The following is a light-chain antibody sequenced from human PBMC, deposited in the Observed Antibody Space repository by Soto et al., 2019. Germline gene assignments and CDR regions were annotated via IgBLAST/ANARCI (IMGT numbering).Light chain of an antibody. Sequence: QSVLTQSASVSGSPGQSITISCTGTSSDVGNYNYVSWNQQHPGEVPKLIIFNVNNRPSGVSNRFSGSKSGNTASLTISGLQAEDEADYYCSSFTSSTTYVFGTGTKVTVL. CDR1: SSDVGNYNY. CDR3: SSFTSSTTYV. J-gene: IGLJ1*01. CDR2: NVN. V-gene: IGLV2-14*01.